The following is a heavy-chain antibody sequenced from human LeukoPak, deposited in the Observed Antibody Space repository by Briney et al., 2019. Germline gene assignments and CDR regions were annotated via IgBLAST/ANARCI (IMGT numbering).Heavy chain of an antibody. CDR1: GGSFSGYY. CDR2: INHSGST. V-gene: IGHV4-34*01. J-gene: IGHJ4*01. D-gene: IGHD6-25*01. Sequence: KPSETLSLTCAVYGGSFSGYYWSWIRQPPGKGLEWIGEINHSGSTYYNSSLKSRVTISIDTSKNQVSLKMSSVTAADTAVYYCAKSGGYGLIDYWGQGTLVTVSS. CDR3: AKSGGYGLIDY.